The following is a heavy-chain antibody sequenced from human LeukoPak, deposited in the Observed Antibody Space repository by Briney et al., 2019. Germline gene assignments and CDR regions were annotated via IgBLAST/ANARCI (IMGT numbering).Heavy chain of an antibody. Sequence: ETLSLTCAVYGGSFSDYFWSWLRQAPGKGLEWVANINQDGTDKYYVDSVKGRFTISRDNAKNSLYLQMNSLRAEDTAVYYCAREIVGTHKSRFDPWGQGTLVTVSS. J-gene: IGHJ5*02. CDR3: AREIVGTHKSRFDP. CDR2: INQDGTDK. D-gene: IGHD1-26*01. CDR1: GGSFSDYF. V-gene: IGHV3-7*03.